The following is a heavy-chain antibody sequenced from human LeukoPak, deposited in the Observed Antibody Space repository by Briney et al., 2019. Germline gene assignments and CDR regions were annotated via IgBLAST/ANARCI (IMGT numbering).Heavy chain of an antibody. V-gene: IGHV4-59*01. Sequence: SETLSLTCTVSGGSISSYYWSWIRQPPGKGLEWIGYIYYSGSTNYNPSLKSRVTISVDTSKNQFSLKLSSVTAADTAVYYCARTSSGWPHHYGMDVWGKGTTVTVSS. D-gene: IGHD6-19*01. CDR2: IYYSGST. CDR1: GGSISSYY. J-gene: IGHJ6*04. CDR3: ARTSSGWPHHYGMDV.